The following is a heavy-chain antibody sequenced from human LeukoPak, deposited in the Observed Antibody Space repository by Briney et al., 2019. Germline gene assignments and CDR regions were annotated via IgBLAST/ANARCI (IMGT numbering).Heavy chain of an antibody. V-gene: IGHV4-39*01. CDR3: ASFDYGGYYQFDN. D-gene: IGHD3-22*01. Sequence: PSETLSLTCTVSGGSINSSSYYWGWIRQPPRKGLEWIGSMYDSGGTYYSPSLKSRVTISVDTSKNQFSLKLSSVTAADTAVYYCASFDYGGYYQFDNWGQGTLVTVSS. J-gene: IGHJ4*02. CDR2: MYDSGGT. CDR1: GGSINSSSYY.